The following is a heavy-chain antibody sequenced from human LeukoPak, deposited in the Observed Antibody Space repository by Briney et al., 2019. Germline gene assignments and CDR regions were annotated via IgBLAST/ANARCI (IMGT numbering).Heavy chain of an antibody. Sequence: GGSLRLSCAASGFTFSRNWMHWVRQAPGKGLEWVSLAGWAGGTTFYSDSVRGRFTISRDSGRKSVYLQMNSLTTDDTAFYFCAKELDTMFFDYWGQGALVTVSS. D-gene: IGHD3-10*02. J-gene: IGHJ4*02. CDR3: AKELDTMFFDY. V-gene: IGHV3-43*01. CDR1: GFTFSRNW. CDR2: AGWAGGTT.